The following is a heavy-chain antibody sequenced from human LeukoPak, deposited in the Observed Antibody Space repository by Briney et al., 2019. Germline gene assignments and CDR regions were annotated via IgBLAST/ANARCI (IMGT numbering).Heavy chain of an antibody. Sequence: SETLSLTCTVSGGSISSSSYYWGWIRQPPGKGLEWTGSIYYSGSTYYNPSLKSRVTISVDTSKNRFSLKLSSVTAADTAVYYCARHFRGIAVAGIWGYFDYWSQGTLVTVSS. J-gene: IGHJ4*02. CDR1: GGSISSSSYY. V-gene: IGHV4-39*01. CDR3: ARHFRGIAVAGIWGYFDY. D-gene: IGHD6-19*01. CDR2: IYYSGST.